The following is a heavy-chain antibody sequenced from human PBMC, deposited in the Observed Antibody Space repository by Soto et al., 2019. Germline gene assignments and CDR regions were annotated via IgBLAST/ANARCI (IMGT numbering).Heavy chain of an antibody. CDR1: GGSISSSNW. CDR2: IYHSGST. V-gene: IGHV4-4*02. CDR3: ARSVSESIAVAVAFDI. D-gene: IGHD6-19*01. J-gene: IGHJ3*02. Sequence: QVQLQESGPGLVKPSGTLSLTCAVSGGSISSSNWWSWVRQPPGKGLEWIGEIYHSGSTNYNPSLKRRVTISVDKSKNQFSLKLSSVTAADTAVYYCARSVSESIAVAVAFDIWGQGTMVTVSS.